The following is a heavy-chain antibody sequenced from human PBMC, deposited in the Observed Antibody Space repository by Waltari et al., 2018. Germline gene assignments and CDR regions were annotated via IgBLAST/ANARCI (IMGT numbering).Heavy chain of an antibody. CDR3: ARRKEQQPLDY. D-gene: IGHD6-13*01. J-gene: IGHJ4*02. Sequence: QVQLVQSGAEVKKPGASVKVSCKASGYTFTGYYMHWVRKAPGQGLEWMGWIDPNSVCTKYAQKFQGRVTMTRETSISTAYMGLSRLRSDDTAVYYCARRKEQQPLDYWGQGTLVTVSS. CDR1: GYTFTGYY. CDR2: IDPNSVCT. V-gene: IGHV1-2*02.